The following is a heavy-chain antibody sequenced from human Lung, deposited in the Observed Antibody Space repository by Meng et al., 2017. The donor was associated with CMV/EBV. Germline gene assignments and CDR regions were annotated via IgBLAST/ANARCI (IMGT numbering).Heavy chain of an antibody. Sequence: GESLKISCAASGFTFGSYWMSWVRQAPGKGLAWVANINQDGSVKYYVDSVKGRFTISRDNAKNSLYLQMNSLRVEDTAVYYCARDNDGKDYWGQGTLVIVSS. CDR3: ARDNDGKDY. J-gene: IGHJ4*02. V-gene: IGHV3-7*01. CDR2: INQDGSVK. D-gene: IGHD5-24*01. CDR1: GFTFGSYW.